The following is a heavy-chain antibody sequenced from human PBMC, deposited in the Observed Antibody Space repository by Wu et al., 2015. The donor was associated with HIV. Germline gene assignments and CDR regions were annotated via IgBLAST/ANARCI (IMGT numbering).Heavy chain of an antibody. CDR1: GYTFSDYY. Sequence: QVQLVQSGAGVKKPGASVKVSCKTFGYTFSDYYVHWVRQAPGQGLEWMGWISAYNGNTNYAQKLQGRVTMTTDTSTSTAYMELRSLRSDDTAVYYCARSTAAAGTRRYYYYYMDVWGKGPRSPSP. D-gene: IGHD6-13*01. V-gene: IGHV1-18*04. CDR2: ISAYNGNT. J-gene: IGHJ6*03. CDR3: ARSTAAAGTRRYYYYYMDV.